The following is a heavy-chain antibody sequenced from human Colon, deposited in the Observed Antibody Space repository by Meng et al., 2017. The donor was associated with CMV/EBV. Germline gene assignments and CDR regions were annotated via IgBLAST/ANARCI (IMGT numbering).Heavy chain of an antibody. CDR3: ATSLGIAVAPDY. V-gene: IGHV3-30*02. Sequence: GESLKISCAASGFTFSSYGMHWVRQAPGKGLEWVAFIWYDGSNKYYADSVKGRFTISRDNSKNTLYLQMNSLRAEDTAVYYCATSLGIAVAPDYWGQGTLVTVSS. D-gene: IGHD6-19*01. CDR2: IWYDGSNK. CDR1: GFTFSSYG. J-gene: IGHJ4*02.